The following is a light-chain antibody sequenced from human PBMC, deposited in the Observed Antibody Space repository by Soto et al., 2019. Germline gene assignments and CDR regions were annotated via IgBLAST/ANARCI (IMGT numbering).Light chain of an antibody. CDR1: SSDVGGYNY. V-gene: IGLV2-14*01. CDR2: DFS. CDR3: SSYTSSSTYV. Sequence: QSALTQPASVSGSPGQSITISCTGTSSDVGGYNYVSWYQQHPGKAPKLMIYDFSTRPSGVSNRFAGSKSGNTSSLTISGLQAEDEADYYCSSYTSSSTYVFGTGPKVTVL. J-gene: IGLJ1*01.